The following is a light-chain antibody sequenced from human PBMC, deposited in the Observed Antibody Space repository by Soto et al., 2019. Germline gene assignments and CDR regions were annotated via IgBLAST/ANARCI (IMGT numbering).Light chain of an antibody. CDR1: SSDIAGYDF. V-gene: IGLV2-14*03. Sequence: QSALTQPASVSGSPGQSITISCTGTSSDIAGYDFVSWYQKYPGKAPKLMIYDVSNRPSGVSNRFSGSKSGNTASLTISGLQAEDEADYYCSSYTSTSTYVFRTGTKLTVL. J-gene: IGLJ1*01. CDR2: DVS. CDR3: SSYTSTSTYV.